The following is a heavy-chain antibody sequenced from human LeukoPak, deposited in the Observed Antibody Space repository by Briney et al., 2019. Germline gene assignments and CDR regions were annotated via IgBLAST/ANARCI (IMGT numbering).Heavy chain of an antibody. CDR1: GFSLTIRGVG. D-gene: IGHD3-3*01. V-gene: IGHV2-5*02. Sequence: SGPTLLNPTETLTLTCTFSGFSLTIRGVGVGWVRQPPGKAPEWLSLISWDNNKRYSPSLKTRLTITKDTSKNQVVLRMTYMDHVDTATYYCVHIKGHYDFWTGWGNMDVWGQGTAVTVSS. CDR2: ISWDNNK. J-gene: IGHJ6*02. CDR3: VHIKGHYDFWTGWGNMDV.